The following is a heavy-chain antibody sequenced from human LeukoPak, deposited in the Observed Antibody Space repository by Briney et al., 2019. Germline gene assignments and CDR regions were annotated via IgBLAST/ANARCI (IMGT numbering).Heavy chain of an antibody. D-gene: IGHD4/OR15-4a*01. CDR3: AKDHARILWSYY. CDR1: GFTFSSYR. V-gene: IGHV3-21*01. J-gene: IGHJ4*02. CDR2: ISSSSSYI. Sequence: GGSLRLSCAASGFTFSSYRMNWVRQAPGKGLEWVSSISSSSSYIYYADSVKGRFTISRDNAKNSLYLQMNSLRAEDTAVYYCAKDHARILWSYYWGQGTLVTVSS.